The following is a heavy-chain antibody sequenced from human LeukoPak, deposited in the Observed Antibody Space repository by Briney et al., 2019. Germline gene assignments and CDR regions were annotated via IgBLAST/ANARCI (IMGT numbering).Heavy chain of an antibody. V-gene: IGHV1-24*01. J-gene: IGHJ4*02. CDR1: GYTLTELS. CDR3: ARDYGDSSGYNDY. CDR2: FDPEDGET. Sequence: GASVKVSCKVSGYTLTELSMHWVRQAPGKGLEWMGGFDPEDGETIYAQKFQGRVTMTRDTSSSTVYMELSSLRSEDTAVYYCARDYGDSSGYNDYWGQGSLVTVSS. D-gene: IGHD3-22*01.